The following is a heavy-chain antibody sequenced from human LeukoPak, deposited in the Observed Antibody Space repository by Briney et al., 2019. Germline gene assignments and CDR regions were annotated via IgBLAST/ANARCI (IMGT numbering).Heavy chain of an antibody. J-gene: IGHJ5*02. V-gene: IGHV5-51*01. Sequence: GESLKISCKGSGYSFTSYWIGWVRQMPGEGLEWMGIIHPGDSDTRYSPSFQGQVTISADKSISTAYLQWSSLKASDTAMYYCARHPIEGATQSWFDPWGQGTLVTVSS. CDR1: GYSFTSYW. CDR2: IHPGDSDT. D-gene: IGHD1-26*01. CDR3: ARHPIEGATQSWFDP.